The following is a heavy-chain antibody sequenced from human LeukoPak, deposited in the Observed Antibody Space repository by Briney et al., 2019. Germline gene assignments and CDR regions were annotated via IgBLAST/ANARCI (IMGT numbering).Heavy chain of an antibody. CDR3: ARAPMSYDSSGFGGAFDI. CDR2: ISYDGTNK. Sequence: GGSLRLSCVASGFTFSTYGIHWVRQAPGKGLEWVAVISYDGTNKYYADSVKGRFTISRDNSKNTMYLQMNSLRAEDTAMYYCARAPMSYDSSGFGGAFDIWGQGTMVTVSS. D-gene: IGHD3-22*01. CDR1: GFTFSTYG. V-gene: IGHV3-30*03. J-gene: IGHJ3*02.